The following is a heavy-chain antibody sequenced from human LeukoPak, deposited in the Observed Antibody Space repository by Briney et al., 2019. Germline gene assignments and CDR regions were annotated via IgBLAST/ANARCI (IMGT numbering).Heavy chain of an antibody. CDR3: ARAMPHDNWFDP. D-gene: IGHD2-2*01. J-gene: IGHJ5*02. CDR1: GFTFSSYW. V-gene: IGHV3-74*03. CDR2: INGDASNT. Sequence: GGSLRLSCAASGFTFSSYWMHWVRQVAGKGLVWVARINGDASNTTYADSVKGRFTISRDNAKNTLYLQMNSLRVDDTAVYYCARAMPHDNWFDPWGQGSLVTASS.